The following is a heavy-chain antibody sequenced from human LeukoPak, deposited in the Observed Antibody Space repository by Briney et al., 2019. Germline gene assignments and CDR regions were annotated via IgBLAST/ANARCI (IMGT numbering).Heavy chain of an antibody. CDR2: ISYDGSNK. J-gene: IGHJ4*02. CDR1: GFTFSSYA. CDR3: ARDGVLAAAGGYFDY. D-gene: IGHD6-13*01. V-gene: IGHV3-30*04. Sequence: GGSLRLSCAASGFTFSSYAMHWVRQAPGKGLEWVAVISYDGSNKYYADSVKGRFTISRDNSKNTLYLQMNSLRAEDMAVYYCARDGVLAAAGGYFDYWGQGTLVTVSS.